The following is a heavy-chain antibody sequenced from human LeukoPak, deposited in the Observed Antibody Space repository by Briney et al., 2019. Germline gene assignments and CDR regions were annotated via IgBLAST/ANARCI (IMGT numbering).Heavy chain of an antibody. V-gene: IGHV1-69*05. Sequence: SSGTVSCKASGGTFSSYAISCVRQAPGQGIEWMGGIIPIFGTANYAQKFQGRVTINTDEGTRTAYRERKSPMTTDTAFYYCARDRGYSYGQFDYWGQGTLVTVSS. CDR3: ARDRGYSYGQFDY. CDR2: IIPIFGTA. D-gene: IGHD5-18*01. J-gene: IGHJ4*02. CDR1: GGTFSSYA.